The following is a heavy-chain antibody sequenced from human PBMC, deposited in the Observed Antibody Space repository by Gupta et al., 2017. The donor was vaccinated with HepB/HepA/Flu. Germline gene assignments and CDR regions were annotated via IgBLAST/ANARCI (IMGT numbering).Heavy chain of an antibody. CDR3: ARRGGISLFDY. V-gene: IGHV2-5*02. Sequence: LEWLALIYWDGDQRYTPSLKNRLTITKDTFKNQVVLTMTNMDPVDTATYYCARRGGISLFDYWSPGTLVTVSS. J-gene: IGHJ4*02. D-gene: IGHD3-16*01. CDR2: IYWDGDQ.